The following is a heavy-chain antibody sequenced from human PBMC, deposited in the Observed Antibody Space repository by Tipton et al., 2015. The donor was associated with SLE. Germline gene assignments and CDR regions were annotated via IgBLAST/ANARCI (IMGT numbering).Heavy chain of an antibody. V-gene: IGHV4-34*01. CDR1: GGSFSGYY. CDR2: INHSGST. J-gene: IGHJ4*02. Sequence: TLSLTCAVYGGSFSGYYWSWIRRPPGKGLEWIGEINHSGSTNYNPSLKSRVTISVDTSKNQFSLKLSSVTAADTAVYYCAREGRSGSYWGYFDHWGQGTLVTVSS. CDR3: AREGRSGSYWGYFDH. D-gene: IGHD1-26*01.